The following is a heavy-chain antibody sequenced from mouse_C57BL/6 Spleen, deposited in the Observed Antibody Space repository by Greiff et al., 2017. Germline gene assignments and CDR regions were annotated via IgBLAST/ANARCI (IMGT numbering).Heavy chain of an antibody. Sequence: EVQLVESGPELVKPGASVKISCKASGYSFTGYYMNWVKQSPEKSLEWIGEINPSTGGTTYNQKFKAKATLTVDKSSSTAYMQLKSLTSEDSAVYYCARWSAWFAYWGQGTLVTVSA. CDR2: INPSTGGT. CDR1: GYSFTGYY. CDR3: ARWSAWFAY. V-gene: IGHV1-42*01. J-gene: IGHJ3*01.